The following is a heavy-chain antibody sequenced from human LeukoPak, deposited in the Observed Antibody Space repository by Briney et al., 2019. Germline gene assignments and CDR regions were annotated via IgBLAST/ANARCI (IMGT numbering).Heavy chain of an antibody. CDR1: GFTFSSYA. V-gene: IGHV3-30*04. CDR2: ISYDGSNK. J-gene: IGHJ4*02. Sequence: GGSLRLSCAASGFTFSSYAMHWVRQAPGEGLEWVAVISYDGSNKYYADSVKGRFTISRDNSKNTLYLQMNSLRAEDTAVYYCARDYSAVWGSYRPGPFDYWGQGTLVTVSS. D-gene: IGHD3-16*02. CDR3: ARDYSAVWGSYRPGPFDY.